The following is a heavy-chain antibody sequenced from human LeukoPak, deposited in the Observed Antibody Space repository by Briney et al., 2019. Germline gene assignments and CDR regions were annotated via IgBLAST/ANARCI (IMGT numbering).Heavy chain of an antibody. CDR2: ISSSSSYI. Sequence: GGSLRHACAASGFTFSDYYMSWIRQAPGKGLEWVSYISSSSSYIYYADSVKGRFTISRDNAKNSLYLQMNSLRAEDTAVYYCARDRLYSYGFDYWGQGTLVTVSS. J-gene: IGHJ4*02. CDR1: GFTFSDYY. V-gene: IGHV3-11*06. CDR3: ARDRLYSYGFDY. D-gene: IGHD5-18*01.